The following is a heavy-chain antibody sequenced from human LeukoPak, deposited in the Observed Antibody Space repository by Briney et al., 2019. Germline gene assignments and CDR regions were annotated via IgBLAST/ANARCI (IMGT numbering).Heavy chain of an antibody. D-gene: IGHD3-16*01. CDR2: VDPEDGET. V-gene: IGHV1-69-2*01. CDR1: GYTFTDYY. Sequence: GASVKISFKVSGYTFTDYYMHWVQQAPGKGREGMGLVDPEDGETIYAEKFQGRVTITADTSTDTAYMELSSLRSEDTAVYYCATVTNLRFDWYFDLWGRGTLVTVSS. J-gene: IGHJ2*01. CDR3: ATVTNLRFDWYFDL.